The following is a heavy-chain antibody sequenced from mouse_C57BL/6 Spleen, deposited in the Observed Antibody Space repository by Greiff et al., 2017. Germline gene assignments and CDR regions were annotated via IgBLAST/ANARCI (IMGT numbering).Heavy chain of an antibody. Sequence: EVKLQESGPGLVKPSQSLSLTCSVTGYSITSGYYWNWIRQFPGNKLEWMGYISYDGSNNYNPSLKNRISITRDTSKNQFFLKLNSVTTEDTATYYCAGRVNWYFDVWGTGTTVTVSS. V-gene: IGHV3-6*01. CDR2: ISYDGSN. CDR1: GYSITSGYY. J-gene: IGHJ1*03. D-gene: IGHD2-2*01. CDR3: AGRVNWYFDV.